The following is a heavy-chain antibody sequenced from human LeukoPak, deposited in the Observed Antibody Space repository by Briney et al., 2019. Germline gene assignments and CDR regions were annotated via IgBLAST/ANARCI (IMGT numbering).Heavy chain of an antibody. Sequence: GGSLRLSCAASGFTFSSYAMSWVRQAPGKGLEWVSAISGSGGSTYYADSVKGRFTISRDNSKNTLYLQMNSLRAEDTAVYYCAKFNDILTGCILDYWGQGTLVTVSS. V-gene: IGHV3-23*01. J-gene: IGHJ4*02. CDR3: AKFNDILTGCILDY. CDR2: ISGSGGST. CDR1: GFTFSSYA. D-gene: IGHD3-9*01.